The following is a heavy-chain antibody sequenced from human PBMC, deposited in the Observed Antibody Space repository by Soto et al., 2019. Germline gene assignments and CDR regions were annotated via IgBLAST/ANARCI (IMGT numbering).Heavy chain of an antibody. CDR1: GGSISSSSYY. V-gene: IGHV4-39*01. D-gene: IGHD2-15*01. CDR2: IYYSGST. Sequence: QLQLQESGPGLVKPSETLSLTCTVSGGSISSSSYYWGWIRQPPGKGLEWIGSIYYSGSTYYNPSLKSRVTISLDTSKNQCSLKLSSVTAADTAVYYCARHEIKNYCSGGSCYPGWYFDLWGRGTLVTVSS. J-gene: IGHJ2*01. CDR3: ARHEIKNYCSGGSCYPGWYFDL.